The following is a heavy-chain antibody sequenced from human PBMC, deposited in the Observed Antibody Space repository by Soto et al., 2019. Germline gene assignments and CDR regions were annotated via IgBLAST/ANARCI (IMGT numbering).Heavy chain of an antibody. J-gene: IGHJ5*02. CDR1: GGTFSSYA. Sequence: QVQLVQSGAEVKKPGSSVKVSCKASGGTFSSYAISWVRQAPGQGLEWMGGIIPIFGTANYAQKFQGRVTITADESTRTAYMELSSLRSEDTAVYYCARVAVAGRGEYNWFDPWGQGTLVTVSS. D-gene: IGHD6-19*01. CDR3: ARVAVAGRGEYNWFDP. V-gene: IGHV1-69*01. CDR2: IIPIFGTA.